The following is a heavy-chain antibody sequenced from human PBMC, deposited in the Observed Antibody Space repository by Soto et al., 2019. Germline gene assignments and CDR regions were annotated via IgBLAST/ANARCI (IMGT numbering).Heavy chain of an antibody. CDR1: GFTFSSYW. CDR3: ARDSPYYAMDV. V-gene: IGHV3-7*01. Sequence: GGSLRLSCAASGFTFSSYWMNWVRQAPGKGLEWVANIRQDGSEKYYVDSVKGRLTISRDNAKNSLFLQMSSLTVEDTAVYYCARDSPYYAMDVWGKGTTVPVSS. J-gene: IGHJ6*04. CDR2: IRQDGSEK.